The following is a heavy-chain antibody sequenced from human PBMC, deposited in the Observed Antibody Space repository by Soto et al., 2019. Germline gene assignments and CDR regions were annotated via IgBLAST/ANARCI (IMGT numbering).Heavy chain of an antibody. D-gene: IGHD2-8*02. CDR3: ARRSGYWSEEYYWYFDL. Sequence: SETLSLTCTVSGGSISSYYWSWIRQPPGKGLEWIGYIYYSGSTNYNPSLKSRVTISVDTSKNQFSLKLSSVTAADTAVYYCARRSGYWSEEYYWYFDLWRRGTLVTVSS. J-gene: IGHJ2*01. CDR2: IYYSGST. CDR1: GGSISSYY. V-gene: IGHV4-59*08.